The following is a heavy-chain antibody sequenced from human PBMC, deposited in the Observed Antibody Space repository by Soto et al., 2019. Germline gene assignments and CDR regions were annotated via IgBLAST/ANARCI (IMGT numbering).Heavy chain of an antibody. V-gene: IGHV2-5*02. CDR3: AYRQEYRGSWDSGWLAP. D-gene: IGHD6-6*01. CDR1: GFSLSTSGVG. J-gene: IGHJ5*02. Sequence: QITLKESGPTLVKPTQTLTLTCAFSGFSLSTSGVGVGWIRQPPGKALEWLAFIYWDDDKRYSPSLKTRLTIFKETSKTQVVLIMTNMDPVDTATYYCAYRQEYRGSWDSGWLAPWGQGTLVTVSS. CDR2: IYWDDDK.